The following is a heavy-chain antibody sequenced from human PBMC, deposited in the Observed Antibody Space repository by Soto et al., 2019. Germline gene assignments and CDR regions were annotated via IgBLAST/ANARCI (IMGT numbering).Heavy chain of an antibody. CDR2: MYYSGST. CDR1: GGSISGHY. V-gene: IGHV4-59*08. D-gene: IGHD3-16*01. J-gene: IGHJ6*03. Sequence: QVQLQESGPGLVKPSETLSLSCSVSGGSISGHYWSWVRQTPGKGLEWIGDMYYSGSTNYHPYLKSRVTISVDTSKTHSSLRLTSVTAADSAVYYCARGPYYDLIWNYYYMDVWGKGTTVTVSS. CDR3: ARGPYYDLIWNYYYMDV.